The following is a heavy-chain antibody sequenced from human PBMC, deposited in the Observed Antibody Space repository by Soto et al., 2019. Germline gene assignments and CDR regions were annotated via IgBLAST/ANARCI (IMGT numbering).Heavy chain of an antibody. J-gene: IGHJ6*02. D-gene: IGHD3-10*01. Sequence: GGSLILSCAASGFTFSSYGMHWVRQAPGKGLEWVAVISYDGSNKYYADSVKGRFTISRDNSKNTLYLQMNSLRAEDTAVYYCAKERLLWFGEAENYYYYGTDVWGQGTTVTVSS. CDR2: ISYDGSNK. CDR1: GFTFSSYG. CDR3: AKERLLWFGEAENYYYYGTDV. V-gene: IGHV3-30*18.